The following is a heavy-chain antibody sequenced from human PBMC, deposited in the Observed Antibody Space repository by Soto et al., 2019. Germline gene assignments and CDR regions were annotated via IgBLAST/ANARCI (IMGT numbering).Heavy chain of an antibody. CDR1: GGSISSTSYY. CDR3: VRSVFGDFTNFES. Sequence: SQTLSLTCIVFGGSISSTSYYWGWIRQPPGKGLEWIGSINYSGSTYYSPSLKSRVTISVDASKTQFSLKLTSVTAAERAVYYSVRSVFGDFTNFESWGPGTLVTV. CDR2: INYSGST. J-gene: IGHJ4*02. D-gene: IGHD3-10*02. V-gene: IGHV4-39*01.